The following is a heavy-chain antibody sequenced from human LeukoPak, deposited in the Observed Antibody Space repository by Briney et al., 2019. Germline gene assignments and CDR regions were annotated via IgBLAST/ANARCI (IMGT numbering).Heavy chain of an antibody. D-gene: IGHD6-13*01. V-gene: IGHV4-4*07. CDR3: AREAAATTHDAFDI. Sequence: SETLSLTCTVSGDSFSYFYWSWIRQPAGKGLEWIGRIYTSGSTNYNPSLKGRVTISVDTSKNQFSLKLSSVTAADTAVYYCAREAAATTHDAFDIWGQGTMVTVSS. CDR1: GDSFSYFY. J-gene: IGHJ3*02. CDR2: IYTSGST.